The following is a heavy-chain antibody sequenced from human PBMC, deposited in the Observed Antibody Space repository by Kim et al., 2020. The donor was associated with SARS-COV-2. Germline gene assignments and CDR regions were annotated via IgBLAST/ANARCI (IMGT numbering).Heavy chain of an antibody. CDR3: VTSLPGKGDFDD. Sequence: GGSLRLSCAASGFAFSTFVMSWVRQAPGKGPECVATITPTGVSTIYADSLEGRFTISRDNSKNMLYLHMNNLRVEDTALYYCVTSLPGKGDFDDWGQGT. V-gene: IGHV3-23*01. J-gene: IGHJ4*02. D-gene: IGHD3-16*01. CDR1: GFAFSTFV. CDR2: ITPTGVST.